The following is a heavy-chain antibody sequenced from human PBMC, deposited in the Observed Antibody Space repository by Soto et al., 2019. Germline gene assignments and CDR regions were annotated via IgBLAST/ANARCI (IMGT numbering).Heavy chain of an antibody. V-gene: IGHV4-59*08. CDR3: ARHSPYCGGDCYSLDY. Sequence: PSETLSLTCTVSGGSISSYYWSWIRQPPGKGLEWIGYIYHSASTKYSPSLKSRVTTSVDTSKNQVSLNLSSVTAADTAVYYCARHSPYCGGDCYSLDYWAQGTLVTVSS. CDR2: IYHSAST. D-gene: IGHD2-21*02. CDR1: GGSISSYY. J-gene: IGHJ4*02.